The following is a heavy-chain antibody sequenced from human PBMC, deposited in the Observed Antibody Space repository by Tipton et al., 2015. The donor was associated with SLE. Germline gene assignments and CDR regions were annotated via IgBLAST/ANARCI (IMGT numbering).Heavy chain of an antibody. CDR2: IHAVFGTA. V-gene: IGHV1-69*01. CDR1: ADTFSSYA. D-gene: IGHD3-10*01. Sequence: QLVQSGAEVKKPGSSVKVSCEASADTFSSYAISWERQAPGQGLEWMGGIHAVFGTASYAPRFQGRVTITSVEATNTVYLELRSLRSEDTALYYCARTYYYGSGSYHYNYYYMDVWGKGTTVTVSS. CDR3: ARTYYYGSGSYHYNYYYMDV. J-gene: IGHJ6*03.